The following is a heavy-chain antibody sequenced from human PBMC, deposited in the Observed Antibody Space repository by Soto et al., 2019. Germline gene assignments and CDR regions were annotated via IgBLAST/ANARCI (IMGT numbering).Heavy chain of an antibody. CDR1: GFTFSSYA. D-gene: IGHD1-26*01. Sequence: EVQLLESGGGLVQPGGSLRLSCAASGFTFSSYAMSWVRQAPGKGLEWVSAINGSGGSTYYADSVKGRFTISSDNSKNPLYLQMNSLRAEDTAVYYCARRGSGSYYDSWGQGTLVTVSS. V-gene: IGHV3-23*01. CDR2: INGSGGST. CDR3: ARRGSGSYYDS. J-gene: IGHJ4*02.